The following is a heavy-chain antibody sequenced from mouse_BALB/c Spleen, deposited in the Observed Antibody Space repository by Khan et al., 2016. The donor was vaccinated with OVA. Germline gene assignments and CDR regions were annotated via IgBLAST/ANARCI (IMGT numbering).Heavy chain of an antibody. CDR2: IWSDGYT. CDR1: GFSLTNYG. CDR3: AGYRFGYSMDY. Sequence: QVQLKESGPGLVAPSQSLSITCTVSGFSLTNYGVHWVRQPPGKGLEWLVVIWSDGYTTYNSALKSSLSISKDNSKSKVFLKMNSLQTDDTAIYCCAGYRFGYSMDYWGQGTSVTVSS. V-gene: IGHV2-6*02. D-gene: IGHD2-14*01. J-gene: IGHJ4*01.